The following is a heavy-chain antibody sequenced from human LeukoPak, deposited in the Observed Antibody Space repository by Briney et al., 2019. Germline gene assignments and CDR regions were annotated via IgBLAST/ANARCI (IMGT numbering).Heavy chain of an antibody. CDR1: GGTFSSYA. D-gene: IGHD5-18*01. V-gene: IGHV1-46*01. J-gene: IGHJ4*02. CDR2: INPSGGST. Sequence: ASVKVSCKASGGTFSSYAISWVRQAPGQGLEWMGIINPSGGSTSYAQKFQGRVTMTRDTSTSTVYMELSSLRSEDTAVYYCARVGYSYGYAFDYWGQGTLVTVSS. CDR3: ARVGYSYGYAFDY.